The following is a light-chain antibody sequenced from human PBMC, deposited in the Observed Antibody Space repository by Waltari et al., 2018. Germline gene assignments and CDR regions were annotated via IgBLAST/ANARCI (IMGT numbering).Light chain of an antibody. Sequence: EIVMTQSPATLSVSPGERATLSCRASQSLSSNLAWYQQKPGQAPRLLIYGASTRATGIPFRFSGSGSRAEFTLTISSLQSEDFADYYCQQYNNWPFTFGQGTKLEIK. V-gene: IGKV3-15*01. CDR1: QSLSSN. CDR3: QQYNNWPFT. J-gene: IGKJ2*01. CDR2: GAS.